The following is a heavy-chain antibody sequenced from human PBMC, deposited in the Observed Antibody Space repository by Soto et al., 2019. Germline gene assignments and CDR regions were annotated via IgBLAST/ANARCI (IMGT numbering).Heavy chain of an antibody. V-gene: IGHV1-69*06. CDR2: IIPIFGTA. CDR1: GGTFSSYA. Sequence: SVKVSCKASGGTFSSYAISWVRQAPGQGLEWMGGIIPIFGTANYAQKFQGRVTITADKSTSTAYMELSSLRSEDTAVYYCARGADIVATTHYYYYGMDVWGQGTTVTVSS. J-gene: IGHJ6*02. D-gene: IGHD5-12*01. CDR3: ARGADIVATTHYYYYGMDV.